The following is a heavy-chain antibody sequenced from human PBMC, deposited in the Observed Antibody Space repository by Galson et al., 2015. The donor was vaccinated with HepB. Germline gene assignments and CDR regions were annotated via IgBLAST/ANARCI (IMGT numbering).Heavy chain of an antibody. CDR2: ISGYNGDT. CDR3: ARDGDYGGGS. Sequence: SVKVSCKASGYTFTDYGINWVRQAPGQGFEWMGWISGYNGDTIYAQSLQGRIIMTTDTSTSTAYMELSRPRSDDTAVYYCARDGDYGGGSWGQGTLVIVSS. CDR1: GYTFTDYG. D-gene: IGHD4-23*01. V-gene: IGHV1-18*01. J-gene: IGHJ5*02.